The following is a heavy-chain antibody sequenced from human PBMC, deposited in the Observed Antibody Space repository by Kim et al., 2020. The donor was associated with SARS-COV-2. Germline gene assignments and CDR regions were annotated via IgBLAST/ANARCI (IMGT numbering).Heavy chain of an antibody. V-gene: IGHV3-33*01. Sequence: GGSLRLSCAASGFTFSSYGMHWVRQAPGKGLEWVAVIWYDGSNKYYADSVKGRFTISRDNAKNTLYLQMNSLRAEDTAVYYCARDGGYSGFGYFQHWGQGTLVTVSS. CDR3: ARDGGYSGFGYFQH. J-gene: IGHJ1*01. D-gene: IGHD5-12*01. CDR1: GFTFSSYG. CDR2: IWYDGSNK.